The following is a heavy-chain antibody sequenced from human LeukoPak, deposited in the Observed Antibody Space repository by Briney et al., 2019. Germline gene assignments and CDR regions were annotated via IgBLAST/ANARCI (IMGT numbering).Heavy chain of an antibody. CDR2: ISAYNDNT. Sequence: ASVKVSCKASGYSFNSYGITWVRQAPGQGLEWMGWISAYNDNTKYAQKFQDRVITTRDTSTSTAYMELTRLTSDDTAVYYCARVRLPIVGTIGWFDLWGQGTPVTVSS. D-gene: IGHD5-12*01. V-gene: IGHV1-18*01. J-gene: IGHJ5*02. CDR1: GYSFNSYG. CDR3: ARVRLPIVGTIGWFDL.